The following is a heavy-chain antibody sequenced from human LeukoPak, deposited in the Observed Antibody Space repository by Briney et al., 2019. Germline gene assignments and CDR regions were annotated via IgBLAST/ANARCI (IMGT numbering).Heavy chain of an antibody. CDR3: ARRGPNSGSYSHFDL. CDR2: MSYSGSP. J-gene: IGHJ2*01. D-gene: IGHD1-26*01. Sequence: SETLSLTCTVSGGSISNYFWSWIRQPPGKGLEWIGYMSYSGSPNYNPSLNSRVTISGDTSNNQFSLKLISVTAADTAVYYCARRGPNSGSYSHFDLWGRGTLVTVSS. CDR1: GGSISNYF. V-gene: IGHV4-59*01.